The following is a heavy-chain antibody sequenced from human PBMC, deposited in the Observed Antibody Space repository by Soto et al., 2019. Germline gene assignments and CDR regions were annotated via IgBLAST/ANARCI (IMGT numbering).Heavy chain of an antibody. Sequence: EVQLVESGGGVVRPGGFLRLSCAASGFTFDDYGMSWVRQAPGKGLEWVSGINWNGGSIGYADSVKGRFTISRDNAKNSLYLQMNSLRAEDTALYHCSRGGYCSGGSCYYVDVWGKGTTVTVSS. J-gene: IGHJ6*03. CDR1: GFTFDDYG. CDR2: INWNGGSI. CDR3: SRGGYCSGGSCYYVDV. V-gene: IGHV3-20*01. D-gene: IGHD2-15*01.